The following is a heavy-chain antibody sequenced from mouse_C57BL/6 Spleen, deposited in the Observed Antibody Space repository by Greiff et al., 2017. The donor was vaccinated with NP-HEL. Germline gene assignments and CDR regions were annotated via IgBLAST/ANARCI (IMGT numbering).Heavy chain of an antibody. Sequence: EVQLQQSGPELVKPGASVKIPCKASGYTFTDYNMDWVKQSHGKSLEWIGDINPNNGGTIYNQKFKGKATLTVDKSSSTAYMELRSLTSEDTAVYYCAREDDYGRSYAMDYWGQGTSVTVSS. CDR3: AREDDYGRSYAMDY. CDR2: INPNNGGT. D-gene: IGHD2-4*01. CDR1: GYTFTDYN. V-gene: IGHV1-18*01. J-gene: IGHJ4*01.